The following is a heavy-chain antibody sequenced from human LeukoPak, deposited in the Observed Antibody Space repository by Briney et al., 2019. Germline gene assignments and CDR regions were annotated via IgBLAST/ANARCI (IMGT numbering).Heavy chain of an antibody. Sequence: ASVKVSCKASGYTFTSYYMHWVRQAPGQGLEWMGIINPSGGSTSYAQKFQGRVTITADESTSTAYMELSSLRSEDTAVYYCARGRVVPAAMLYYYYYMDVWGKGTTVTISS. D-gene: IGHD2-2*01. CDR2: INPSGGST. V-gene: IGHV1-46*01. CDR1: GYTFTSYY. CDR3: ARGRVVPAAMLYYYYYMDV. J-gene: IGHJ6*03.